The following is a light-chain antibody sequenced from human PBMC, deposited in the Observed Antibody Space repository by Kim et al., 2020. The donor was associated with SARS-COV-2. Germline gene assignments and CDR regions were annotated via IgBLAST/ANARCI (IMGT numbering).Light chain of an antibody. CDR3: TAWDDSLDGWG. CDR2: SND. Sequence: GMRVTISFSGSRSNIGSNAVNWYQQLPGTAPKVLIYSNDQRPSGVPDRFSGSKSGTSGSLAISGLQSEDEADYYCTAWDDSLDGWGFGGGTRLTVL. J-gene: IGLJ3*02. CDR1: RSNIGSNA. V-gene: IGLV1-44*01.